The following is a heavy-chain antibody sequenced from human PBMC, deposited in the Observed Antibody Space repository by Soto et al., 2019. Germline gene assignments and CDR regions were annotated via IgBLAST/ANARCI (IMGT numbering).Heavy chain of an antibody. D-gene: IGHD3-3*01. CDR2: ISYDGSNK. J-gene: IGHJ6*02. V-gene: IGHV3-30*18. CDR3: AKDQGDFWSGYPYEKWGYYYYYGMGV. CDR1: GFTFSSYG. Sequence: QPGGSLRLSCAASGFTFSSYGMHWVRQAPGKGLEWVAVISYDGSNKYYAHSVKGRFTISRDNSKNTLYLQMNSLRAEDTAVYYCAKDQGDFWSGYPYEKWGYYYYYGMGVWGQGTTVTVSS.